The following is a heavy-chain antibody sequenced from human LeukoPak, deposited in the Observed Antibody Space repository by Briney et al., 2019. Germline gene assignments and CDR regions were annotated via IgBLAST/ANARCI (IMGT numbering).Heavy chain of an antibody. CDR1: GGSISSYY. D-gene: IGHD3-22*01. Sequence: SETLSLTCTVSGGSISSYYWSWIRQPPGEGLEWIGYIYYSGSTNYNPSLKSRVTISVDTSKNQFSLKLSSVTAADTAVYYCARLLLRRGAFDIWGQGTMVTVSS. CDR3: ARLLLRRGAFDI. CDR2: IYYSGST. V-gene: IGHV4-59*08. J-gene: IGHJ3*02.